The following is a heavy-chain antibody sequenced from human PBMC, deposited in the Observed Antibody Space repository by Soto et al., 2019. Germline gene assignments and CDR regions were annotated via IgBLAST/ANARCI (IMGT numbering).Heavy chain of an antibody. CDR2: FDPEDGET. CDR1: GYTLTELS. D-gene: IGHD6-19*01. Sequence: ASVKVSCKVSGYTLTELSMHWVRQAPGKGLEWMGGFDPEDGETIYAQKFQGRITMTEDTSTDTAYMELSSLRSEDTAVYYCATMGEAVAGQFDYWGQGTLVTVSS. J-gene: IGHJ4*02. V-gene: IGHV1-24*01. CDR3: ATMGEAVAGQFDY.